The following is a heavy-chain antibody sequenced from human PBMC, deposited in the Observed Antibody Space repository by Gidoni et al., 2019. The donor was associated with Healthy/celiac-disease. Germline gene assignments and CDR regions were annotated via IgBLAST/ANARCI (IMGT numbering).Heavy chain of an antibody. CDR2: ISYDGINK. V-gene: IGHV3-30*18. Sequence: QVQLVVSGGGVVQPGRSLRLYCEAAGVTFSRYGMHWVRQAPGKGLEWVAVISYDGINKYYADSVKGRFTISRDNSKNTLYLQMNSLRAEDTAVYYCAKNPTPRIAAVTWLVRAGWFDPWGQVTLVTVSS. CDR3: AKNPTPRIAAVTWLVRAGWFDP. CDR1: GVTFSRYG. J-gene: IGHJ5*02. D-gene: IGHD6-13*01.